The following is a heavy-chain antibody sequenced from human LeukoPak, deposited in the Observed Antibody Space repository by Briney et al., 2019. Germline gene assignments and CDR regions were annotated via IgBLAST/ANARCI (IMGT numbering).Heavy chain of an antibody. CDR1: GYSISSGYY. D-gene: IGHD3-10*01. J-gene: IGHJ4*02. CDR2: IYYSGST. V-gene: IGHV4-38-2*02. CDR3: ARVLVRGVIWTYYFDY. Sequence: SETLSLTCTVSGYSISSGYYWGWIRQPPGKGLEWIGSIYYSGSTYYNPSLKSRVTISVDTSKNQFSLKLTSVTAADTAVYYCARVLVRGVIWTYYFDYWGQGTLVTVSS.